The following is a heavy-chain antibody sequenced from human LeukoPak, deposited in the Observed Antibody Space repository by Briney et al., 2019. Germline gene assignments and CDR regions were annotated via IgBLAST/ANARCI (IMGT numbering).Heavy chain of an antibody. D-gene: IGHD4-17*01. CDR1: GFTFSNYG. V-gene: IGHV3-30*03. J-gene: IGHJ4*02. Sequence: PGRSLRLSCAASGFTFSNYGTHWVRQAPGKGLEWVAVISNDGSNKYYADSVKGRFTISRDNSKNTLYLQMSSLRAEDTALYYCARDYGDYGVDSWGQGTLASVSS. CDR3: ARDYGDYGVDS. CDR2: ISNDGSNK.